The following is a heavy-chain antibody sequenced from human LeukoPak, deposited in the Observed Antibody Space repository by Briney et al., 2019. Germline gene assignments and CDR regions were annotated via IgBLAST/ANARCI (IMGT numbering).Heavy chain of an antibody. D-gene: IGHD1-26*01. V-gene: IGHV3-23*01. Sequence: GGSLRLSCAASGFTFSSYAMSWVRQAPGKGLEWVSAISGSGGSTYYADSVKGRFTISRDNSKNTLYLQMNSLRAEDTAVYYCARERSGSYSARYFDYWGQGTLVTVSS. CDR2: ISGSGGST. CDR3: ARERSGSYSARYFDY. CDR1: GFTFSSYA. J-gene: IGHJ4*02.